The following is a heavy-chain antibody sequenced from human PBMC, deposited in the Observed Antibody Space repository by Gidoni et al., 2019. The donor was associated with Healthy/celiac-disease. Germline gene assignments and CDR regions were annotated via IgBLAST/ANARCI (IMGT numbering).Heavy chain of an antibody. CDR2: IKQDGSEK. V-gene: IGHV3-7*03. J-gene: IGHJ6*02. CDR3: ARDHPLMVIVPDV. D-gene: IGHD2-8*01. CDR1: GFPFSSYW. Sequence: EVQLVESGGGLVQPGGCLRLSCAASGFPFSSYWMSWVRQAPGKGLEWVANIKQDGSEKYYVDSVKGRFTISRDNAKNSLYLQMNSLRAEDTAVYYCARDHPLMVIVPDVWGQGTTVTVSS.